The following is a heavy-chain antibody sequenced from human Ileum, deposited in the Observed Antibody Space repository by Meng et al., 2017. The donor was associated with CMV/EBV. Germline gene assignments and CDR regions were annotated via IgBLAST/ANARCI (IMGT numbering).Heavy chain of an antibody. CDR3: ARVESRSGYYYHGMDV. D-gene: IGHD3-3*01. Sequence: ASVKVSCKASGYSFTNYDINWVRQATGQGLEWMGWVNPKSGYTGYGQKFQGRVTVTRNISISTAYMELSSLTSEDTAVYYCARVESRSGYYYHGMDVWGQGTTVTVSS. J-gene: IGHJ6*02. V-gene: IGHV1-8*01. CDR1: GYSFTNYD. CDR2: VNPKSGYT.